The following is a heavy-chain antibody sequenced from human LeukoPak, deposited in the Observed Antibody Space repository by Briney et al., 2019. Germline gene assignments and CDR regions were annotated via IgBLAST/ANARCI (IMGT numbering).Heavy chain of an antibody. J-gene: IGHJ4*02. V-gene: IGHV3-23*01. CDR3: AKDGEWNLLVYYFDY. CDR2: LSNSGGST. D-gene: IGHD3-10*01. Sequence: PGGSLRLSCTASGFTFSNYPINFVRQAPGKGLEWVSSLSNSGGSTYYADSVKGRFTVSRDNSKNTLYLQMNSLRAEDTAVYYCAKDGEWNLLVYYFDYWGQGTLVTVSS. CDR1: GFTFSNYP.